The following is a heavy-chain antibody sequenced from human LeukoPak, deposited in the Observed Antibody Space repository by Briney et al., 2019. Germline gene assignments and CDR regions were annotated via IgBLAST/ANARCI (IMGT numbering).Heavy chain of an antibody. CDR1: GFTFSSYS. CDR3: AREAYYYDSSGYYFSWFDP. D-gene: IGHD3-22*01. J-gene: IGHJ5*02. V-gene: IGHV3-21*01. Sequence: GGSLRLSCAASGFTFSSYSMNWVRQAPGKGLEWVSSISSSSSYIYYADSVKGRFTISRDNAKNSLYLQMNSLRAEDTAVYYCAREAYYYDSSGYYFSWFDPGGQGTLVTVSS. CDR2: ISSSSSYI.